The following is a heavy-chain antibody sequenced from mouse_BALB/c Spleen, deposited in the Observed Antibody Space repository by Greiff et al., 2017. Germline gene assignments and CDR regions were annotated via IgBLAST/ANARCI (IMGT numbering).Heavy chain of an antibody. Sequence: VQLQQSAAELARPGASVKMSCKASGYTFTSYTMHWVKQRPGQGLEWIGYINPSSGYTEYNQKFKDKTTLTADKSSSTAYMQLSSLTSEDSAVYYCARGYEGNYFDDWGQGTTLTVSS. D-gene: IGHD2-14*01. CDR3: ARGYEGNYFDD. CDR1: GYTFTSYT. CDR2: INPSSGYT. V-gene: IGHV1-4*02. J-gene: IGHJ2*01.